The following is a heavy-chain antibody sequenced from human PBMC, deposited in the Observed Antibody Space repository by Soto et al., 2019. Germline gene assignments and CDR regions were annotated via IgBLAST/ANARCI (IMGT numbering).Heavy chain of an antibody. Sequence: QVQLVQSGAEVKKPGASVRVSCEASGYTFTSYGISWVRQAPGQGLEWMGWISVYSGSTNYAQKLQGRVTMTTDRSTRAVYIELRSLRSDDTAVYYCARDSWGLAVPDYHYYAMDVWGQVTTVTVS. CDR1: GYTFTSYG. D-gene: IGHD6-19*01. CDR3: ARDSWGLAVPDYHYYAMDV. J-gene: IGHJ6*02. CDR2: ISVYSGST. V-gene: IGHV1-18*04.